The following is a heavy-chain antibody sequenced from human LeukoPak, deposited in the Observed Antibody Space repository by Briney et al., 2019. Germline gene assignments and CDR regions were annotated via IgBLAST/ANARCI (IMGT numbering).Heavy chain of an antibody. CDR2: IIPILGIA. V-gene: IGHV1-69*04. CDR3: ARDLDDSSGHDY. CDR1: GGTFSSYA. J-gene: IGHJ4*02. Sequence: ASVKVSCKASGGTFSSYAISWVRQAPGQGLEWMGRIIPILGIANYAQKFQGRVTITADKSTSTAYMELSSLRSDDTAVYYCARDLDDSSGHDYWGQGTLVTVSS. D-gene: IGHD3-22*01.